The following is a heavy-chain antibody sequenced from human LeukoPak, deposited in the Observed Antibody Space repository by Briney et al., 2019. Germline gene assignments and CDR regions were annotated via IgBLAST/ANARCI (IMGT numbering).Heavy chain of an antibody. D-gene: IGHD3-3*01. V-gene: IGHV4-59*01. Sequence: MTSETLSLTCTVSGGSIRSYYWSWVRQPPGKGLEWIGYIYYSGSTNYNPSLKSRVTISVDTSKNQFSLKLSSVTAADTAVYYCASTRDLRSGYQFWGQGTLVTVSS. CDR2: IYYSGST. CDR3: ASTRDLRSGYQF. CDR1: GGSIRSYY. J-gene: IGHJ1*01.